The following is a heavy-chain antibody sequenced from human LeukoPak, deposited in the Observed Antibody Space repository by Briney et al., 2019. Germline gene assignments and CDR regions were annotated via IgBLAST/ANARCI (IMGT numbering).Heavy chain of an antibody. D-gene: IGHD1-26*01. J-gene: IGHJ4*02. V-gene: IGHV3-23*01. CDR1: GFTFSSYA. CDR2: ISGSGGST. CDR3: AKENAGIVGAIQGSY. Sequence: GGSLRLSCAASGFTFSSYAMSWVRQAPGKGLEWVSAISGSGGSTYYADSVKGRFTISRDNSKSTLYLQMNSLRAEDTAVYYCAKENAGIVGAIQGSYWGQGTLVTVSS.